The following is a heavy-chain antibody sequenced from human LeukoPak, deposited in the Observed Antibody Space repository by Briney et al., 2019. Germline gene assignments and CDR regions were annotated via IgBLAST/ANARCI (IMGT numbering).Heavy chain of an antibody. J-gene: IGHJ4*02. CDR3: ARASNTIFGVVIDY. V-gene: IGHV3-53*01. CDR2: IYSGGST. D-gene: IGHD3-3*01. Sequence: PGGSLRLSCAVSGFTVSSNYMSWVRQAPGKGLEWVSVIYSGGSTYYADSVKGRFTISRDNSKNTLYLQMNSLRAEDTAVYYCARASNTIFGVVIDYWGQGTLVTVSS. CDR1: GFTVSSNY.